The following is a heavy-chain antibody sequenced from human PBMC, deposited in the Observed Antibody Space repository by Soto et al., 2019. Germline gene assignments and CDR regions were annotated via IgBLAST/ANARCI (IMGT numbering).Heavy chain of an antibody. CDR1: GGTFSSYA. V-gene: IGHV1-69*12. CDR3: VRVVAIPGYPDN. J-gene: IGHJ4*02. Sequence: QVQLVQSGAEVRQPASSVKVSCKTSGGTFSSYAISWVRQAPGQGLEWMGGIVPIVDTSTYAQKVQGRVTITADESTSTVYMELSSLRSDDTDVYYCVRVVAIPGYPDNWGQGTMVNVS. CDR2: IVPIVDTS. D-gene: IGHD5-12*01.